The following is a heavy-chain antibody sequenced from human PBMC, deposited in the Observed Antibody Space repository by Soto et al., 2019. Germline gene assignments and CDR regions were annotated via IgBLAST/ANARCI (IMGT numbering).Heavy chain of an antibody. CDR2: ITGSGGST. V-gene: IGHV3-23*01. Sequence: EVQLLESGGGLVQPGGSLRLSCAASGFTFSIYAMNWVRQAPGKGVEWVSAITGSGGSTYHADSVKGRFTISRDNSKNTLYLPMNRLRAEDTAVYYCAGQWLAGDAFDIWGQGTKGIVSS. CDR3: AGQWLAGDAFDI. D-gene: IGHD6-19*01. J-gene: IGHJ3*02. CDR1: GFTFSIYA.